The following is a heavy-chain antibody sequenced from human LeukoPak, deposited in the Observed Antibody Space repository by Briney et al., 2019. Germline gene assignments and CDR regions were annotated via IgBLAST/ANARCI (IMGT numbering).Heavy chain of an antibody. CDR2: INGRYRPGNT. J-gene: IGHJ4*02. D-gene: IGHD2-2*03. V-gene: IGHV3-23*01. Sequence: PGGSLRLSCAASGFTFKSYAMNWVRQPPGKGLQWVSTINGRYRPGNTYYADSVKGRFTVSRDNSQNTLYLQMNSLRAADTAVYYCARGEFGELDRYYFDSWGQGTLVSVYS. CDR1: GFTFKSYA. CDR3: ARGEFGELDRYYFDS.